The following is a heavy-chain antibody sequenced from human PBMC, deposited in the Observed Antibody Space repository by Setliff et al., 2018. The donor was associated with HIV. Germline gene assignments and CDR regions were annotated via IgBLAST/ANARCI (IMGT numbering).Heavy chain of an antibody. J-gene: IGHJ5*02. Sequence: ASVKVSCKASGHPFSGYYIHWVRQAPGQGFEWMGWLNPDTGGTNYVQKFQGRVTMTRDTSISTAYMELRRLTSDDTAVYYCARGNVEIFRHFDWDCFDPWGQGTLVTVS. D-gene: IGHD3-9*01. V-gene: IGHV1-2*02. CDR3: ARGNVEIFRHFDWDCFDP. CDR1: GHPFSGYY. CDR2: LNPDTGGT.